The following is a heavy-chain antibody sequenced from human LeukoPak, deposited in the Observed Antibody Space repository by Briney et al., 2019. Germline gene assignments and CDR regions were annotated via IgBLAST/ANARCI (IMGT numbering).Heavy chain of an antibody. V-gene: IGHV3-7*01. J-gene: IGHJ4*02. Sequence: GGSLRLSCAASGFTFTTYWMSWVRQAPGKGLEWVAKIKQDVSEKYYVDSVKGRFTLSRDNAKNSLYLQMNSLRAEDSAVYYCARDAVTQPRSDISGYYPPYHFDYWGQGTLVTVSS. D-gene: IGHD3-22*01. CDR3: ARDAVTQPRSDISGYYPPYHFDY. CDR1: GFTFTTYW. CDR2: IKQDVSEK.